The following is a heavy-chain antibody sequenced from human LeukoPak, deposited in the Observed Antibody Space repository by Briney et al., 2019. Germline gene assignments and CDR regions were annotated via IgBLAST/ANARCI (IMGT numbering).Heavy chain of an antibody. D-gene: IGHD3-22*01. V-gene: IGHV3-23*01. CDR3: AKDPKYYYDSSGYYYPYNWFDP. J-gene: IGHJ5*02. CDR1: GFTLSSYA. Sequence: GGSLRLSCAASGFTLSSYAMSWVRQAPGKGLEWVSAISGSGGSTYYADSVKGRFTISRDNSKNTLYLQMNSLRAEDTAVYYCAKDPKYYYDSSGYYYPYNWFDPWGQGTLVTVSS. CDR2: ISGSGGST.